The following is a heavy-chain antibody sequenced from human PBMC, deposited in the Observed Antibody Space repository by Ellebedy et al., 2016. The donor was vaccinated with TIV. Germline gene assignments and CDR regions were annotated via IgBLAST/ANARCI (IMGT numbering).Heavy chain of an antibody. CDR2: ISYDGSNK. CDR3: AKRFGYHSDY. Sequence: GGSLRLSCAASGFTFSNYGMHWVRQAPGKGLEWVAVISYDGSNKYYADSVKGRFTISRDNSKNTVYLQMNSLRAEDTAVYYCAKRFGYHSDYWGQGTLVTVSS. D-gene: IGHD2-2*03. CDR1: GFTFSNYG. J-gene: IGHJ4*02. V-gene: IGHV3-30*18.